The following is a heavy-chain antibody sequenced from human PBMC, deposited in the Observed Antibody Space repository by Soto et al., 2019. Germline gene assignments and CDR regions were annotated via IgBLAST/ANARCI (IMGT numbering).Heavy chain of an antibody. CDR3: ASGLKTSTSKHWFDS. Sequence: PGGSLRLSCEGSGFTFNPYNMNWVRQAPGKGLEWVASISTSSSYIYYAASVEGRFTVSRDNAKNSLYLQMSDLRDEDTAVYYCASGLKTSTSKHWFDSCRQQTQVTASS. D-gene: IGHD1-1*01. CDR2: ISTSSSYI. CDR1: GFTFNPYN. J-gene: IGHJ5*01. V-gene: IGHV3-21*01.